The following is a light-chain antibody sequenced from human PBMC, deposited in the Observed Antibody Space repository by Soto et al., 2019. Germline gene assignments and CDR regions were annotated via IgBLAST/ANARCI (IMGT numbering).Light chain of an antibody. Sequence: IQMTQSPSSLSASVGDRVTITCRASHNIDTYLNWYQQKPGKAPILLIYAASSLQSGVPSRFSGSGSGTDFTLPISSLQPEDFATYYCQQTYSLPPDITFGQGTRLDI. CDR2: AAS. V-gene: IGKV1-39*01. J-gene: IGKJ5*01. CDR3: QQTYSLPPDIT. CDR1: HNIDTY.